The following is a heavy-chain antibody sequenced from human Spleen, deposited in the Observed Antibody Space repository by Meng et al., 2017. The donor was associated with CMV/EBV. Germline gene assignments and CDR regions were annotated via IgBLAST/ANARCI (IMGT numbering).Heavy chain of an antibody. Sequence: SGYTFNSYGITWARRAPGEGLEWMGWISAYSGDTNYAQKFQDRVTMTTDRSTSTAYMELRSLRYDDTAVYFCARASMIAVVLDFDYWGQGSLVTVSS. D-gene: IGHD3-22*01. J-gene: IGHJ4*02. V-gene: IGHV1-18*04. CDR1: GYTFNSYG. CDR3: ARASMIAVVLDFDY. CDR2: ISAYSGDT.